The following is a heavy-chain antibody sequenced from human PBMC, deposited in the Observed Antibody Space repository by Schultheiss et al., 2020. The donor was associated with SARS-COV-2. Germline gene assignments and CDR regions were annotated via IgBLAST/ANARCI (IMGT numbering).Heavy chain of an antibody. V-gene: IGHV2-70*11. Sequence: SGPTLVKPTQTLTLTCTFSGFSLSTSGMCVSWIRQPPGKALEWLARIDWDDDKYYSTSLKTRLTISKDTSKNQVVLTMTNMDPVDTATYYCAHLTIAATPGSFDYWGQGTLVTVSS. CDR3: AHLTIAATPGSFDY. D-gene: IGHD6-6*01. CDR2: IDWDDDK. CDR1: GFSLSTSGMC. J-gene: IGHJ4*02.